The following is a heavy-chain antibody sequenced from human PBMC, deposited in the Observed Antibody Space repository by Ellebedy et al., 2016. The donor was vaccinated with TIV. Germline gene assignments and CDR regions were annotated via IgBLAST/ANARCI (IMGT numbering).Heavy chain of an antibody. CDR2: ISYDGSNK. CDR3: ARGPVRYTQKGGFLDY. V-gene: IGHV3-30*14. CDR1: GFPFDSYV. J-gene: IGHJ4*02. D-gene: IGHD3-16*01. Sequence: GESLKISCAASGFPFDSYVMNWVRQAPGKGLEWVALISYDGSNKYFADSVQGRFTISRDNSQNTLSLEMNSLRVDDTAVYFCARGPVRYTQKGGFLDYWGQGTLVTVSS.